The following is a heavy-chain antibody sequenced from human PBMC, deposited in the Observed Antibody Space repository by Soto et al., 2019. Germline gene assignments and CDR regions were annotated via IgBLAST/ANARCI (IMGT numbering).Heavy chain of an antibody. D-gene: IGHD4-17*01. V-gene: IGHV5-10-1*01. CDR1: GYSFTSYW. CDR3: ARLYGRNSRLAV. Sequence: GESLKISCKGSGYSFTSYWIGWVRQMPGKGLEWMGRIDPSDSYTNYNPPFQGHVTISVDKSISTAYLQWSSLKASDTAMYYCARLYGRNSRLAVWGQGTTVTVSS. CDR2: IDPSDSYT. J-gene: IGHJ6*02.